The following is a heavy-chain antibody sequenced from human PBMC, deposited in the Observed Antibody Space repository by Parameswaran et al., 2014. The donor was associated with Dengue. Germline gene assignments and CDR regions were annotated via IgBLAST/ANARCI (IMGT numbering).Heavy chain of an antibody. CDR3: ARSFGRVIFFDY. CDR2: IFSNDEK. D-gene: IGHD3/OR15-3a*01. Sequence: VRQAPGKALEWLAHIFSNDEKSYNSSLNSRLTISKDTSKSQVGLTMTNMDPVDTATYYCARSFGRVIFFDYWGQGILVTVSS. J-gene: IGHJ4*02. V-gene: IGHV2-26*01.